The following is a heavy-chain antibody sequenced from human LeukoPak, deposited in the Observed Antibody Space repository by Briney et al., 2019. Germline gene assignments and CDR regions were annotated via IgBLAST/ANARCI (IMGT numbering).Heavy chain of an antibody. V-gene: IGHV4-59*01. J-gene: IGHJ4*02. CDR2: IHYSGST. CDR1: GGSISSYY. Sequence: SETLSLTCTVSGGSISSYYWSWTRQPPGKGLEWIGYIHYSGSTNYNPSLKSRVTISVDTSKNQFSLKLSSVTAADTAVYYCARRFGSGDYFDYWGQGTLVTVSS. CDR3: ARRFGSGDYFDY. D-gene: IGHD2-15*01.